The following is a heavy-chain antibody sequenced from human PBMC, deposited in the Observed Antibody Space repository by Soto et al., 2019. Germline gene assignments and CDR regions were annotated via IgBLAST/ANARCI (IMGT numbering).Heavy chain of an antibody. CDR3: AREFTYSESSDSYFDY. J-gene: IGHJ4*02. D-gene: IGHD6-19*01. V-gene: IGHV6-1*01. Sequence: PSQLVSLTCAMSGDSVSGNIAACNWIRQSPSRGLEWLGRTYYRSKWYNDYAVSVKSRITVTPDTSKNQFSLHLNSVTPEDTAVYYCAREFTYSESSDSYFDYCGQRALVTVPS. CDR1: GDSVSGNIAA. CDR2: TYYRSKWYN.